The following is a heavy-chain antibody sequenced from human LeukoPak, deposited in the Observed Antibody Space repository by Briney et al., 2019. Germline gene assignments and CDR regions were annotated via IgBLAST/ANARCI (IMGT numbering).Heavy chain of an antibody. CDR2: IYYSGST. D-gene: IGHD1-1*01. CDR3: ASEFSSTNWFDP. V-gene: IGHV4-39*07. CDR1: GGSISSSSYY. J-gene: IGHJ5*02. Sequence: SETLSLTCTVSGGSISSSSYYWGWIRQPPGKGLEWIGSIYYSGSTYYNPSLKSRVTISVDTSKNQFSLKLSSVTAADTAVYYCASEFSSTNWFDPWGQGTLVTVSS.